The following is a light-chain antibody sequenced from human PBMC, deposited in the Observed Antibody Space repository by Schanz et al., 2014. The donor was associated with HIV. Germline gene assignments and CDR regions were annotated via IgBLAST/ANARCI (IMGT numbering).Light chain of an antibody. CDR1: QSISND. Sequence: EIVLTQSPATLSVSPGERVTLSCRASQSISNDLAWYQQKPGQAPRLLIYRSSTRATGIPARFSGSGSGTEFTLTISSLQPEDFAVYYCQQGGSWPLTFGGGTTVEIK. CDR3: QQGGSWPLT. J-gene: IGKJ4*01. CDR2: RSS. V-gene: IGKV3-15*01.